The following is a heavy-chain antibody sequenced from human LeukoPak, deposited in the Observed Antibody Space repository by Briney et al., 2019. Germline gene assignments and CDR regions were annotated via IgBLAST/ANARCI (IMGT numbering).Heavy chain of an antibody. D-gene: IGHD3-22*01. J-gene: IGHJ1*01. V-gene: IGHV1-8*02. CDR3: ARPFTYYYDS. Sequence: ASVKVSCKASGYTFTSYDINWVRQATGQGLEWMGWMNPNSGNTGYAQKFQGRVTMTTDTSTSTAYMELRSLRSDDTAVYYCARPFTYYYDSWGQGTLVTVSS. CDR2: MNPNSGNT. CDR1: GYTFTSYD.